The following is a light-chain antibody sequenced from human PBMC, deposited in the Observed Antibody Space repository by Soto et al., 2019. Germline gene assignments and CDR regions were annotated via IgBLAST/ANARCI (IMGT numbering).Light chain of an antibody. J-gene: IGKJ1*01. CDR2: GAS. Sequence: ETVLTQSPGTLSLSPGERATLFCRASQSVSSSYLAWYQQKPGQAPRLLIYGASSRATDIPDRFSGSGSGTDFTLTISRLEPEDFAVYYCQQHASSPPSWTFGQGTTVQIK. CDR1: QSVSSSY. CDR3: QQHASSPPSWT. V-gene: IGKV3-20*01.